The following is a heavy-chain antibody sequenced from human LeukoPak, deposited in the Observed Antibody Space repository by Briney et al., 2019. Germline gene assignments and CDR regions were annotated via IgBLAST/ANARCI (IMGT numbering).Heavy chain of an antibody. Sequence: SETLSLTCTVSGGSISSYYWSWIRQPPGKGLEWIGYIYTSGSTNYNPSLKSRVTISVDTSKNQFSLKLSSVTAADTAVYYCARRMVAAAATGAFDIWGRGTMVTVSS. V-gene: IGHV4-4*09. J-gene: IGHJ3*02. D-gene: IGHD6-13*01. CDR2: IYTSGST. CDR3: ARRMVAAAATGAFDI. CDR1: GGSISSYY.